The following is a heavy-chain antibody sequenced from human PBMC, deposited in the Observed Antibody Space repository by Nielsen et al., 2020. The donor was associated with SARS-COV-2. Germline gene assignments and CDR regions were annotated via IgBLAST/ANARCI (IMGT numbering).Heavy chain of an antibody. Sequence: SLKIYCAASGFSVSSHAMNWVRQAPGKGLEWVSSISSSSSYIYYADSVKGRFTISRDNAKNSLYLQMNSLRAEDTAVYYCAIIWSGYTDAFDIWGQGTMVTVSS. V-gene: IGHV3-21*01. D-gene: IGHD3-3*01. CDR3: AIIWSGYTDAFDI. J-gene: IGHJ3*02. CDR1: GFSVSSHA. CDR2: ISSSSSYI.